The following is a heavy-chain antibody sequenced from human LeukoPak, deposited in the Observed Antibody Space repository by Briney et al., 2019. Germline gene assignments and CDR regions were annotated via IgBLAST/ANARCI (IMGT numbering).Heavy chain of an antibody. D-gene: IGHD3-9*01. J-gene: IGHJ4*02. CDR3: AKDGGPYYDILTGRYYFDY. Sequence: PGGSLRLSCAASGFTFSSYGMHWVRQAPGKGLEWVAVISYDGSNKYYADSVKGRFTISRDNSKNTLYLQMNSLRAEDTAVYYCAKDGGPYYDILTGRYYFDYWGQGTLATVSS. V-gene: IGHV3-30*18. CDR2: ISYDGSNK. CDR1: GFTFSSYG.